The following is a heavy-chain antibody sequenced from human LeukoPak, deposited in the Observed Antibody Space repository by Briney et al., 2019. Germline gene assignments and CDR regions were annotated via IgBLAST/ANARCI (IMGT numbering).Heavy chain of an antibody. J-gene: IGHJ4*02. CDR2: IYYSGST. V-gene: IGHV4-39*07. D-gene: IGHD3-22*01. Sequence: SETLSLTCTVSGGSISSSSYYWGWIRQPPGKGLEWIGSIYYSGSTYYNPSLKSRVTISVDTSKNQFSLKLSSVTAADMAVYYCAREGSYYDSSGYFGYWGQGTLVTVSS. CDR3: AREGSYYDSSGYFGY. CDR1: GGSISSSSYY.